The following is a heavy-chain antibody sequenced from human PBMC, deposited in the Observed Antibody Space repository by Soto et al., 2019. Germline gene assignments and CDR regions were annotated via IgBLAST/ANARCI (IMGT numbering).Heavy chain of an antibody. V-gene: IGHV1-69*13. D-gene: IGHD3-22*01. J-gene: IGHJ6*02. Sequence: SVKVSCKASGGTFSSYAISWVRQAPGQGREWMGGIIPIFGTANYAQKFQGRVTITADESMSTAYMELSSLRSEDTAVYYCARDFANYYDSSGSGYYGMDVWGQGTTVTVSS. CDR1: GGTFSSYA. CDR2: IIPIFGTA. CDR3: ARDFANYYDSSGSGYYGMDV.